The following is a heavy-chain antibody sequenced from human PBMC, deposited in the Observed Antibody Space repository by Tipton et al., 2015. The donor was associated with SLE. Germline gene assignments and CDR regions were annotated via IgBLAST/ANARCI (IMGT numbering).Heavy chain of an antibody. J-gene: IGHJ4*02. CDR3: ATQLELRGLRGG. D-gene: IGHD1-7*01. CDR2: ISSTSTYI. V-gene: IGHV3-21*01. CDR1: GFTFRIYS. Sequence: SLRLSCAASGFTFRIYSMNWVRQPPGKGLEWVSLISSTSTYIYYADSVKGRFTISRDNAKNSLYLQMNSLRAEDTAVYYCATQLELRGLRGGWGQGTLVTVSS.